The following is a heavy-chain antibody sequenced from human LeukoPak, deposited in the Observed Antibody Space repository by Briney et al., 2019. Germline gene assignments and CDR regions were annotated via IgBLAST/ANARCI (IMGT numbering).Heavy chain of an antibody. CDR3: ARVWSSSSLLGV. J-gene: IGHJ4*02. D-gene: IGHD6-6*01. Sequence: ASVTVSYKASGYTFTSYGIRWVRQAPGQGLEGMGWISAYNGNTNYAQKLQGRVTMTTDTSTSTAYMELRSLRSDDTAVYYCARVWSSSSLLGVWGQGTLVTVSS. V-gene: IGHV1-18*01. CDR2: ISAYNGNT. CDR1: GYTFTSYG.